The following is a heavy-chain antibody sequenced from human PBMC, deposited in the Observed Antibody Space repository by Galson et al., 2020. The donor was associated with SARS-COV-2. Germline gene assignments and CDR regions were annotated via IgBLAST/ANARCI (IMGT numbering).Heavy chain of an antibody. CDR1: DGSFSDDD. V-gene: IGHV4-34*01. J-gene: IGHJ5*02. D-gene: IGHD6-13*01. CDR2: VNHSGTN. Sequence: SETLSLTCDVFDGSFSDDDWTWIRQPPGKGLEWIGEVNHSGTNYYQPSLKGRVTISVDTSKRQFSLNLRSVTAADTAVYYCARGFVDKRGSWYVAWGQGTLVTVSS. CDR3: ARGFVDKRGSWYVA.